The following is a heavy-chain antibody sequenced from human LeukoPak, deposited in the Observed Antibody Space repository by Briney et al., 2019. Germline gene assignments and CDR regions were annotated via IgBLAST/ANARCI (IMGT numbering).Heavy chain of an antibody. Sequence: PGGSLRLSCAASGFTSDDYGMSWVRHAPGKGLEWVSGINWNGGSKGYVDSVKGRFTISRDNAKNSLYLQMNSLRAEDTAVYYCAKDLEYSSSSGLDYWGQGTLVTVSS. D-gene: IGHD6-6*01. CDR3: AKDLEYSSSSGLDY. CDR1: GFTSDDYG. V-gene: IGHV3-20*04. J-gene: IGHJ4*02. CDR2: INWNGGSK.